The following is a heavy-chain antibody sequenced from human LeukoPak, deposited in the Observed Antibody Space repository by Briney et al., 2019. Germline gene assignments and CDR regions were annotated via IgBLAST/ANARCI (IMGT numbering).Heavy chain of an antibody. Sequence: SETLSLTCTVSGGSISSYYWSWIRQPPGKGLEWIGYSYYSGSTNYNPSLKSRVTISVDTSKNQFSLKLSSVTAADTAVYYCAGQGDYYGYWGQGTLVTVSS. CDR3: AGQGDYYGY. J-gene: IGHJ4*02. V-gene: IGHV4-59*01. CDR1: GGSISSYY. CDR2: SYYSGST.